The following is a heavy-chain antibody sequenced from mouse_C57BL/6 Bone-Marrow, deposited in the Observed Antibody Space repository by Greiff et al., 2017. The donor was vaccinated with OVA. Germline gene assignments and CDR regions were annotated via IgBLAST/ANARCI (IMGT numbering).Heavy chain of an antibody. D-gene: IGHD4-1*01. CDR1: GYTFTSYW. V-gene: IGHV1-69*01. J-gene: IGHJ1*03. CDR2: IDPSDSYT. Sequence: QVQLKESGAELVKPGASVKLSCKASGYTFTSYWMHWVKQRPGQGLEWIGEIDPSDSYTNYNQKFKGKSTLTVDKSSSTAYMQLSSLTSEDSAVYYCARGWDVQYFDVWGTGTTVTVSS. CDR3: ARGWDVQYFDV.